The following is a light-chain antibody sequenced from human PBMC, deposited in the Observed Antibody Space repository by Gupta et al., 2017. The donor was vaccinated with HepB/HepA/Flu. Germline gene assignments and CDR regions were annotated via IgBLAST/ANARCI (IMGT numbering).Light chain of an antibody. J-gene: IGLJ3*02. Sequence: SSALPHPPSVSVSPGPPARLTGSGGEVPNQDAYWYQQKPGQAPVMFIHKDNERPSAIPERFSGSSSGTTVTLTISGVQAEDEADYYCHSADNGGSYRMFGGGTKLTVL. CDR2: KDN. V-gene: IGLV3-25*03. CDR3: HSADNGGSYRM. CDR1: EVPNQD.